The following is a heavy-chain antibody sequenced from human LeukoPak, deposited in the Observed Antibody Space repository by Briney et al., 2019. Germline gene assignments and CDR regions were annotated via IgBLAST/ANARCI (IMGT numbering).Heavy chain of an antibody. Sequence: GGSLRLSCAASGFTVSSNYMSWVRQAPGKGLEWVSIIYSGGSTYYADSVKGRFTISRDNAKNSLYLQMNSLRAEDTAVYYCARDGTYYDFWSGYYTPTYYFDYWGQGTLVTVSS. V-gene: IGHV3-53*01. J-gene: IGHJ4*02. D-gene: IGHD3-3*01. CDR3: ARDGTYYDFWSGYYTPTYYFDY. CDR2: IYSGGST. CDR1: GFTVSSNY.